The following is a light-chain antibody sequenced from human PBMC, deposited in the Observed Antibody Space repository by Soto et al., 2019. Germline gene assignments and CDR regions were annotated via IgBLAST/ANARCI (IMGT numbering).Light chain of an antibody. V-gene: IGKV1D-13*01. CDR3: QQFNNYPYT. CDR2: GAS. Sequence: AIQLTQSPSSLSASVGDRVTITCRASQGISSALAWYQQKPGKAPKLMIYGASSLESGVPSRFSGSESGTDFTLTISSLQPEDFATYYCQQFNNYPYTFGQGTKLEIK. CDR1: QGISSA. J-gene: IGKJ2*01.